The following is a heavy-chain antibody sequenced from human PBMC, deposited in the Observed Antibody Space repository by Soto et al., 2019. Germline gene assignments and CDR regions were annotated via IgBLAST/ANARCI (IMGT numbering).Heavy chain of an antibody. CDR3: ARLGDLFGGSSRHSDY. Sequence: EVQLVESGGDLVQPGGSLRLSCSASGFRFMGYWMSWVRQAPGKGLEWVANIDPEGVEKNYVGSLKGRFSISRDNAKNVVRLDLTSLRAGDTAVYYCARLGDLFGGSSRHSDYWGRGTLVTVSS. J-gene: IGHJ4*02. CDR1: GFRFMGYW. CDR2: IDPEGVEK. V-gene: IGHV3-7*01. D-gene: IGHD3-16*02.